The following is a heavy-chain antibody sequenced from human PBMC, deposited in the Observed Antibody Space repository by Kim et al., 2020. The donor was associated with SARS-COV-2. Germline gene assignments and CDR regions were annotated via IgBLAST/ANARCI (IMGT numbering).Heavy chain of an antibody. D-gene: IGHD2-8*01. CDR3: TRPGWATNDYYSPDY. CDR2: IYPDDSET. J-gene: IGHJ4*02. Sequence: GESLKISCKASGYIFDNYWIGWVRQMPGKGLEWMGLIYPDDSETEYSPSFQGQVTISADKSISTAYLQWSSLKASDTAMYYCTRPGWATNDYYSPDYWGQGTLFTVSS. CDR1: GYIFDNYW. V-gene: IGHV5-51*01.